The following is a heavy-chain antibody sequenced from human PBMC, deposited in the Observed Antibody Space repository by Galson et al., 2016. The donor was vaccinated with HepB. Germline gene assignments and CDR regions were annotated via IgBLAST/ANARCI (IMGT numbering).Heavy chain of an antibody. CDR3: AKDAKRMPIGNGGIYDY. CDR1: KFTFSTCA. Sequence: SLRLSCAASKFTFSTCAMSWVRQAPGKGLEWVSTISGSGDNTFHAESVKGRFTISRDNPRNTLFLQMNSLTAEDTAVYYCAKDAKRMPIGNGGIYDYWGQGTLVTVSS. D-gene: IGHD4-23*01. V-gene: IGHV3-23*01. CDR2: ISGSGDNT. J-gene: IGHJ4*02.